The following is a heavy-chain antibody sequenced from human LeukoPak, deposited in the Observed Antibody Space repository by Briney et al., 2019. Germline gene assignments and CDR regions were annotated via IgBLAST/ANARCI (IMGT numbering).Heavy chain of an antibody. J-gene: IGHJ3*02. CDR3: AKSEYSYGADAFDI. Sequence: SETLSLTCAVSGGSISSSNWWSWVRQPPGKGLEWIGEINHSGSTNYNPSLKSRVTISVDTSKNQFSLKLSSVTAADTAVYYCAKSEYSYGADAFDIWGQGTMVTVSS. CDR2: INHSGST. D-gene: IGHD5-18*01. V-gene: IGHV4-4*02. CDR1: GGSISSSNW.